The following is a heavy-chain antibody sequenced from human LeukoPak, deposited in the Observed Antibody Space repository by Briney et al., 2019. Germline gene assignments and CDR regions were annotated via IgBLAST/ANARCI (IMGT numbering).Heavy chain of an antibody. CDR3: AREVVVVAAYYYYYYMDV. D-gene: IGHD2-15*01. Sequence: PGGSLRLSCAASGFTFSSYSMNWVRQAPGKGLEWVSSISSSSRYIYYADSVKGRFTISRDNAKNSLYLQMNSLRAEDTAVYYCAREVVVVAAYYYYYYMDVWGKGTTVTVSS. CDR1: GFTFSSYS. CDR2: ISSSSRYI. V-gene: IGHV3-21*01. J-gene: IGHJ6*03.